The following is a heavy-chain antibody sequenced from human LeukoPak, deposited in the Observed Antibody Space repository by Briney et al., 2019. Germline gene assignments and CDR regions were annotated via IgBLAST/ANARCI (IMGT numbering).Heavy chain of an antibody. CDR1: GGSISSYY. CDR2: IYYSGST. CDR3: ARDDPYSSRPFDP. J-gene: IGHJ5*02. V-gene: IGHV4-39*07. Sequence: SETLSLTCTVSGGSISSYYWSWIRQPPGKGLEWIGSIYYSGSTYYNPSLKSRVTISVDTSKNQFSLKLSSVTAADTAVYYCARDDPYSSRPFDPWGQGTLVTVSS. D-gene: IGHD6-13*01.